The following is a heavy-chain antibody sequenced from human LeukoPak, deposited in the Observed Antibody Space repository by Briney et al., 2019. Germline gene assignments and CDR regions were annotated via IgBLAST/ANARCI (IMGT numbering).Heavy chain of an antibody. J-gene: IGHJ4*02. CDR3: ARTYSSSWLFDY. Sequence: PSETLSLTCTVSGGSISSYYWSWIRQPPAKGLEWIGYIYYSGSTNYNPSLKSRVTISVDTSKNQFSLKLSSVTAADTAVYYCARTYSSSWLFDYWGQGTLVTVSS. CDR2: IYYSGST. CDR1: GGSISSYY. D-gene: IGHD6-13*01. V-gene: IGHV4-59*01.